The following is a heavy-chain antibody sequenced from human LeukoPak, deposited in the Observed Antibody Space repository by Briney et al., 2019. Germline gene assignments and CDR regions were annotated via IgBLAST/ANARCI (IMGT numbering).Heavy chain of an antibody. CDR2: ISGSGGST. V-gene: IGHV3-23*01. CDR1: GFTFGSYA. J-gene: IGHJ4*02. CDR3: AKGTEPFNIVVVPAATLFDY. Sequence: PGGSLRLSCAASGFTFGSYAMSWVRQAPGKGLEWVSAISGSGGSTYYADSVKGRFTISRDNSKNTLYLQMNSLRAEDTAVYYCAKGTEPFNIVVVPAATLFDYWGQGTLVTVSS. D-gene: IGHD2-2*01.